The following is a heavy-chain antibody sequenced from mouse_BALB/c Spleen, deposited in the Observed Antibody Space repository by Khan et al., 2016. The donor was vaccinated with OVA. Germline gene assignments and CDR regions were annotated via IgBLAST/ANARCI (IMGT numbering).Heavy chain of an antibody. CDR1: GFSLSRYN. D-gene: IGHD2-14*01. V-gene: IGHV2-6-4*01. J-gene: IGHJ4*01. CDR3: AIAYYRYDGYYAMDY. CDR2: IWGGGST. Sequence: VELVESGPGLVAPSQSLSITCTVSGFSLSRYNLHWVRQPPGKGLEWLGMIWGGGSTDYNSTLKFRLSISKDSSKSQVFLKMNSLQTDDTAVYYCAIAYYRYDGYYAMDYWGQGTSVTVSS.